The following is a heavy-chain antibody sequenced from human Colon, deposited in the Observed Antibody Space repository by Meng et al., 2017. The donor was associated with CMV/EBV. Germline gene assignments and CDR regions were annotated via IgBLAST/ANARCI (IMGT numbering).Heavy chain of an antibody. Sequence: GESLKISCGGSGFTFDTYNMNWVRQAPGKGLEWVSSISSSSSYIYYADSMKGRFTISRDNANNSLFLRMNSLGAEDTAVYYCARGHDWDYWGQGTLVTVSS. CDR3: ARGHDWDY. D-gene: IGHD3-3*01. J-gene: IGHJ4*02. V-gene: IGHV3-21*01. CDR2: ISSSSSYI. CDR1: GFTFDTYN.